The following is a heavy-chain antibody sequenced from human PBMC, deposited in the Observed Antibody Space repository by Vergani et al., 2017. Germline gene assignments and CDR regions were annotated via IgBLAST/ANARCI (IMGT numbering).Heavy chain of an antibody. Sequence: EVQMLESGGDFVQPGGSLRLSCRASGFTFSSHAMSWVRQAPRKGLEWVSAISGSDGSTYYADSVKGRFTISRDNSKNTLYLQMNSLRAEDTAVYYCAKWGGGYWGQGTLVTVSS. D-gene: IGHD2-15*01. CDR3: AKWGGGY. J-gene: IGHJ4*02. V-gene: IGHV3-23*01. CDR1: GFTFSSHA. CDR2: ISGSDGST.